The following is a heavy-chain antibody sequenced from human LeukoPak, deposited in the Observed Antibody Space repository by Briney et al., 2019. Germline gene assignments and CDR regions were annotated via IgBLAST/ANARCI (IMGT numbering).Heavy chain of an antibody. CDR2: IKQDGSEQ. V-gene: IGHV3-7*01. J-gene: IGHJ4*02. CDR1: GITMSSQW. Sequence: PGGSLRLSCVASGITMSSQWMNWVRQAPGKELEWVANIKQDGSEQYYVDSVKGRFTISRDNAKNSLYLQMDSLRDEDTAVYYCAGGPGWVHDYWGQGTLVSVSS. CDR3: AGGPGWVHDY. D-gene: IGHD6-19*01.